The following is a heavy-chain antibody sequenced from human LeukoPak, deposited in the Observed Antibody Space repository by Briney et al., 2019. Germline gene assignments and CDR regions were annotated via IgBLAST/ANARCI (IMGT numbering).Heavy chain of an antibody. CDR1: GLPFTNAW. V-gene: IGHV3-15*01. Sequence: GGSLRPSCAASGLPFTNAWMTWVRQAPGKGLEWVGRIKSKSDGGATDYAAPVKGRFTISRDDSKNTLYLQMSGLKTEDTAVYYCATVWAAGHFDYWGQGTLVTVSS. D-gene: IGHD2-15*01. CDR3: ATVWAAGHFDY. CDR2: IKSKSDGGAT. J-gene: IGHJ4*02.